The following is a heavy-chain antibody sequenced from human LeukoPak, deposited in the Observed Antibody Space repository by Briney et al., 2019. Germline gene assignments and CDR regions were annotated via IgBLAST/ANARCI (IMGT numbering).Heavy chain of an antibody. D-gene: IGHD1-26*01. Sequence: GGSLRLSCAASGFTFKNYAMHWGRQAPGKGLEWVAVIQYDGSTTYYGDSVRGRFTISRDNSKNTLFLQMNSLRVEDTAAYYCAKDLSGSYSVDYWGQGTLVTVSS. CDR1: GFTFKNYA. V-gene: IGHV3-30-3*01. CDR3: AKDLSGSYSVDY. CDR2: IQYDGSTT. J-gene: IGHJ4*02.